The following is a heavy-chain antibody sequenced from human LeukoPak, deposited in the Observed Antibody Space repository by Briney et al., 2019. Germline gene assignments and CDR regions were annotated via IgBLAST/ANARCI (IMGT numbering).Heavy chain of an antibody. Sequence: GGSLRLSCAASGFPFSSYGMHWVRQAPGKGLEWVARLVYDERIDYANSVKGPFSISRDNSKNTLFLDMSDLRVEDTAVYYCARDLSAAFDSWGQGVLVTVSS. J-gene: IGHJ4*02. D-gene: IGHD6-19*01. V-gene: IGHV3-33*01. CDR1: GFPFSSYG. CDR2: LVYDERI. CDR3: ARDLSAAFDS.